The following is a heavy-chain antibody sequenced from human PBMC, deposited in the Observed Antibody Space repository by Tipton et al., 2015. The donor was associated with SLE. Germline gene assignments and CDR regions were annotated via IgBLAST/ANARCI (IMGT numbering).Heavy chain of an antibody. D-gene: IGHD2-2*01. CDR1: GGSFSGYD. Sequence: GLVKPSETLSLTCAVYGGSFSGYDWSWIRQPPGKGLEWIGEINHSGFTNYNPSLKSRVTISVDTSKNQFSLKLSSVTAADTAVYYCARRGNILVVPSGDWFDPWGQGTLVTVSS. J-gene: IGHJ5*02. V-gene: IGHV4-34*01. CDR2: INHSGFT. CDR3: ARRGNILVVPSGDWFDP.